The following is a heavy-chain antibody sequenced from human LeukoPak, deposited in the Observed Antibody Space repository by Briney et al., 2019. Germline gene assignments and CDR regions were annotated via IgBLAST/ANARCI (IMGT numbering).Heavy chain of an antibody. V-gene: IGHV1-18*01. CDR2: ISPYDGDR. CDR3: ATAFTTVTT. Sequence: ASVKVSCKASGYTFTSYGISWVRQAPGQGLEWMGWISPYDGDRNYAQKFQGRVTMTRDTSTSTVYMELSSLRSEDTAVYYCATAFTTVTTWGQGTLVTVSS. D-gene: IGHD4-17*01. J-gene: IGHJ5*02. CDR1: GYTFTSYG.